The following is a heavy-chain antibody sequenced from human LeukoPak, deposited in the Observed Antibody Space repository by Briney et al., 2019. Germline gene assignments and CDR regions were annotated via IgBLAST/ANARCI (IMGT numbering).Heavy chain of an antibody. CDR1: GFIFSSYW. CDR2: IKQDGSEK. CDR3: ARDTNYYDSSAYYDAFDI. J-gene: IGHJ3*02. D-gene: IGHD3-22*01. Sequence: GGSLRLSCAASGFIFSSYWVNWVRQAPGKGLEWVANIKQDGSEKYYVDSVKGRFTISRDNAKNSLYLQMNSLRAEDTAVYYCARDTNYYDSSAYYDAFDIWGQGTMVTVSS. V-gene: IGHV3-7*01.